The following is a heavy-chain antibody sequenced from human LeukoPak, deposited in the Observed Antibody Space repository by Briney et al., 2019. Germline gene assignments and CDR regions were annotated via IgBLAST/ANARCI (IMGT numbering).Heavy chain of an antibody. V-gene: IGHV3-7*01. J-gene: IGHJ4*02. CDR2: IKQDGSEK. CDR3: ARGAYFDY. CDR1: GFTFSAYW. Sequence: GGSLRLSCAASGFTFSAYWMNWVRQAPGKGLEWVANIKQDGSEKNYVDSVKGRFTMSRDNADNSLYLQMNSLRAEDTAVYYCARGAYFDYWGQGTLVTVSS.